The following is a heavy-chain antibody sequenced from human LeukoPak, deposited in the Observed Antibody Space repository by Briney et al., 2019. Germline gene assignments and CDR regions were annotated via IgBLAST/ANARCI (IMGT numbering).Heavy chain of an antibody. CDR1: GFTFDDYA. V-gene: IGHV3-9*01. CDR2: ISWNSGSI. CDR3: AKLAVFYGSGATDAFDI. Sequence: GGSLRLSCAASGFTFDDYAMHWVRQAPGKGLEWVSGISWNSGSIGYADSVKGRFIISRDNAKNSLYLQMNSLRAEDTALYYCAKLAVFYGSGATDAFDIWGQGTMVTVSS. J-gene: IGHJ3*02. D-gene: IGHD3-10*01.